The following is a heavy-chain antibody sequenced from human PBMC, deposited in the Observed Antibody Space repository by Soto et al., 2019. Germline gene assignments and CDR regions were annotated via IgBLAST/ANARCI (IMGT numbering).Heavy chain of an antibody. V-gene: IGHV1-18*01. Sequence: QVQLVQSGAEVKKPGASVKVSCKASGYTFISYGFTWVRQAPGQGLEWMGWISAYNGNTKYAQKLQGRVTMTTDTPTRTAYMELRSLRSDDTAVYYCARDLYDILTGFPGYWGQGTRVTVSS. CDR2: ISAYNGNT. CDR1: GYTFISYG. J-gene: IGHJ4*02. D-gene: IGHD3-9*01. CDR3: ARDLYDILTGFPGY.